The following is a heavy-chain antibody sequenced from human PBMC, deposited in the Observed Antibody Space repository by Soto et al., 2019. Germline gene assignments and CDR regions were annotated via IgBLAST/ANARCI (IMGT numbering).Heavy chain of an antibody. V-gene: IGHV3-23*01. CDR1: GFTFSSYA. Sequence: EVQLLESGGGLVQPGGSLRLSCAASGFTFSSYAMSWLRQAPGKGLEWVSSITGSGGNTFYADSMKGRFTISRDNSKNTLFLQMNSLRAEDTALYYCAKAVGSQQFDCWGQGTLVTVSS. J-gene: IGHJ4*02. D-gene: IGHD1-26*01. CDR2: ITGSGGNT. CDR3: AKAVGSQQFDC.